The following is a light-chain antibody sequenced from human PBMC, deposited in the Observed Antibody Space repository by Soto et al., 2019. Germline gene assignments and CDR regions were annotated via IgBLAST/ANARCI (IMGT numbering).Light chain of an antibody. J-gene: IGLJ1*01. V-gene: IGLV2-14*01. CDR1: SSDVGAYNY. Sequence: QSALTQPASVSGSPGQSITISCTGTSSDVGAYNYVSWYQQPPGEAPKLMIYEVTDRPSGVSNRFSGSKSGNTASLTISGLQAEDEADYYCSLYTSSDTLVFGTGTKLTVL. CDR2: EVT. CDR3: SLYTSSDTLV.